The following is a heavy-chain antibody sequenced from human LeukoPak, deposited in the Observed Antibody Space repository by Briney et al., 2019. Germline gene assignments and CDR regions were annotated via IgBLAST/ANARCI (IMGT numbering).Heavy chain of an antibody. D-gene: IGHD4-23*01. J-gene: IGHJ6*02. V-gene: IGHV5-51*01. CDR2: IYPGDSDT. CDR3: ARRGLGYGGNSHYYYGMDV. CDR1: GYSFTSYW. Sequence: GESLKISCKGSGYSFTSYWIAWVRQMPGKGLEWMGIIYPGDSDTRYSPSFQGQVTISADKSISTAYLQWSSLKASDTAMYYCARRGLGYGGNSHYYYGMDVWGQGTTVTVSS.